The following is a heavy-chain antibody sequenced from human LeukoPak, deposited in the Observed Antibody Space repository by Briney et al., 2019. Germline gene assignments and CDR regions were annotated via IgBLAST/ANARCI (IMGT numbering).Heavy chain of an antibody. CDR2: IIPIFGTA. D-gene: IGHD6-13*01. CDR1: GGTFSSYA. J-gene: IGHJ6*03. Sequence: SVKVSCKASGGTFSSYAISWVRQAPGQGLEWMGGIIPIFGTANYAQKFQGRVTITTDESTSTAYMELSSLRSEDTAVYYCAKNLLAAADPYYYYYMDVWGKGTTATVSS. CDR3: AKNLLAAADPYYYYYMDV. V-gene: IGHV1-69*05.